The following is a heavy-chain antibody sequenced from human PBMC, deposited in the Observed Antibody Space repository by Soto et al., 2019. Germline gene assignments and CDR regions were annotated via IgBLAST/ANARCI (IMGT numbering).Heavy chain of an antibody. CDR1: GFTFSSYG. V-gene: IGHV3-30*18. CDR3: AKQHHSSGWYTPFSTYYYYYYGMDV. D-gene: IGHD6-19*01. Sequence: PGESLKISCAASGFTFSSYGMHWVRQSPGKGLEWVAVISYDGSNKYYADSVKGRFTISRDNTKNTLYLQMNSLRAEDTAVYYCAKQHHSSGWYTPFSTYYYYYYGMDVWGQGTMVTVSS. CDR2: ISYDGSNK. J-gene: IGHJ6*02.